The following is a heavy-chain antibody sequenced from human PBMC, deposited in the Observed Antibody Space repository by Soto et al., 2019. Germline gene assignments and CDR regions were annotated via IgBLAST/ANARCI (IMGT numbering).Heavy chain of an antibody. J-gene: IGHJ4*02. Sequence: DVQLLESGGGLVQPEGSLRLSCAASGFTFSSYAMGWVRQGPGKGLEWVAVVSIGGSTHYADSVRGRFTISRDNSKNTLSLQMNSLTAEGTAVYFCVKRRGAGGHFDYWGQGALVTVSS. V-gene: IGHV3-23*01. D-gene: IGHD2-15*01. CDR3: VKRRGAGGHFDY. CDR1: GFTFSSYA. CDR2: VSIGGST.